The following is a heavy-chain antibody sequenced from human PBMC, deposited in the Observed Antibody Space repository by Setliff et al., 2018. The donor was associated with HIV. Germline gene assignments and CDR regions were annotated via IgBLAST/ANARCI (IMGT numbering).Heavy chain of an antibody. V-gene: IGHV3-7*01. CDR3: ARDPPWNYDSSGYPYYFDY. CDR1: GFTFRNYW. CDR2: IKQDGSEK. J-gene: IGHJ4*02. Sequence: PGGSLRLSCAAAGFTFRNYWMSWVRQAPGKGLEWVANIKQDGSEKYYVDSVKGRFTISGDVSKNTLYLQMNSLRAEDTAVYYCARDPPWNYDSSGYPYYFDYWGQGTLVTVSS. D-gene: IGHD3-22*01.